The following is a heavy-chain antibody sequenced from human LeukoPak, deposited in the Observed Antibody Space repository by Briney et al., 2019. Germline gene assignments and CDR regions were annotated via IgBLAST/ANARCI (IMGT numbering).Heavy chain of an antibody. CDR3: AREYSSTWYAGRGLFDY. CDR2: ISSSGSSK. V-gene: IGHV3-48*03. Sequence: GGSLRLSCTASGFTFSNYGMNWVRQAPGKGLEWLSYISSSGSSKYYTDPVKGRVTISRDNAKNSLYLQMNSLRAEDTAIYYCAREYSSTWYAGRGLFDYWGQGTLVTVSS. CDR1: GFTFSNYG. J-gene: IGHJ4*02. D-gene: IGHD6-13*01.